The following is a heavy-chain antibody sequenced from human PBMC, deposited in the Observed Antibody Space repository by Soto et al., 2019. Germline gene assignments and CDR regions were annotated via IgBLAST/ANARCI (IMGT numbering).Heavy chain of an antibody. D-gene: IGHD1-7*01. V-gene: IGHV3-7*03. CDR3: TRGDGNYAPFDY. CDR1: GFTFSNYW. Sequence: EVQLVESGGGLVQPGGSLRLSCTVSGFTFSNYWMGWVRQAPGKGLEWVANIKQDVSETHYVDSVKGRFTISRDNVKNSLYLQMNSLRVEDTAVYYCTRGDGNYAPFDYWGQGNLVNVSS. J-gene: IGHJ4*02. CDR2: IKQDVSET.